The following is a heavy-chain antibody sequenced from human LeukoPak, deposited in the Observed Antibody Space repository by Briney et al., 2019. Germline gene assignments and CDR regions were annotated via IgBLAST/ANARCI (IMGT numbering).Heavy chain of an antibody. D-gene: IGHD5-12*01. CDR2: INGDGSIT. CDR3: ARERWLRYYMDV. J-gene: IGHJ6*03. CDR1: GFTFSSYW. V-gene: IGHV3-74*01. Sequence: GGSLRLSCAASGFTFSSYWMHWVRQAPGKGLVWVSRINGDGSITTYADSVKGRFTISRDNAKNTLYLQMNSLRAEDTAVYYCARERWLRYYMDVWGKGTTVTVSS.